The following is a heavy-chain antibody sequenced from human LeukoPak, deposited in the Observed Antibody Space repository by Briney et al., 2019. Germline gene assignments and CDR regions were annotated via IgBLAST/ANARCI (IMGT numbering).Heavy chain of an antibody. CDR2: INGGGVNT. J-gene: IGHJ4*02. D-gene: IGHD2-8*02. V-gene: IGHV3-23*01. Sequence: PGGSLRLSCAASGFTFSSYAMSWVRQAPGKGLEWVSTINGGGVNTYYADSVKGRFTISRDNSKNTLYLQMNSLRAEDTAVYYCARDREPGTSASRFDYWGQGTLVTVSS. CDR3: ARDREPGTSASRFDY. CDR1: GFTFSSYA.